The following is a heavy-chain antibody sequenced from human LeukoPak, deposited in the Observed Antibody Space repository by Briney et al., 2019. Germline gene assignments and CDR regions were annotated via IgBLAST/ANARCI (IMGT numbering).Heavy chain of an antibody. D-gene: IGHD3-10*01. CDR2: ISWNSGSI. V-gene: IGHV3-9*01. CDR3: AKGLWFGEFHPFDY. Sequence: GGSLRLSCAASGFTFDDYAMHWVWQAPGKGLEWVSGISWNSGSIGYADSVKGRFTISRDNAKNSLYLQMNSLRAEDTALYYCAKGLWFGEFHPFDYWGQGTLVTVSS. J-gene: IGHJ4*02. CDR1: GFTFDDYA.